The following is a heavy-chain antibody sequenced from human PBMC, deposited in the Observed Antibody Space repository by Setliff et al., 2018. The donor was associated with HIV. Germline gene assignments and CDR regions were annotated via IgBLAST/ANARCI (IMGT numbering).Heavy chain of an antibody. CDR3: ARLSYYNLWSGYYKGWFDP. J-gene: IGHJ5*02. V-gene: IGHV4-38-2*01. CDR1: GYSISSGYY. D-gene: IGHD3-3*01. CDR2: IYHSGST. Sequence: PSETLSLTCAVSGYSISSGYYWGWIRQPPGKGLEWIGSIYHSGSTYYNPSLKSRVTISVDTSKNQFSLKLSSVTAADTAVYYCARLSYYNLWSGYYKGWFDPWGQGTLVTVSS.